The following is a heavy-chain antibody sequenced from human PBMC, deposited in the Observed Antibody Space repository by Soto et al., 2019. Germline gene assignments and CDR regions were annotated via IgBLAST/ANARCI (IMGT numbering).Heavy chain of an antibody. J-gene: IGHJ4*02. V-gene: IGHV4-59*01. D-gene: IGHD4-17*01. CDR2: IHNGERT. CDR3: SYGDSPWPIDH. CDR1: GASISSYY. Sequence: SETLSLTCSVSGASISSYYWSWFRQAPGKGLEYIGYIHNGERTNYNPSLESRVTISADTSKNQFSLRLSSVTAADTAMYYCSYGDSPWPIDHWGQGTLVTVSS.